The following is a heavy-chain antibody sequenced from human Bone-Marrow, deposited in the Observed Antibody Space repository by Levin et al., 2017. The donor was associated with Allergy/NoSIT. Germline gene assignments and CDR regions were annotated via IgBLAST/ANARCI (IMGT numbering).Heavy chain of an antibody. V-gene: IGHV1-2*02. CDR1: GYTFRDYY. CDR2: INPNSGGT. Sequence: GESLKISCKASGYTFRDYYIQWVRQAPGQGLEWMGWINPNSGGTNYAQKFQGRLTMTTDTSISTVYMELSSLRSDDTAVYYCARHADYGSGSYDLYYYYFSMDVWGRGTAVTVSS. J-gene: IGHJ6*04. D-gene: IGHD3-10*01. CDR3: ARHADYGSGSYDLYYYYFSMDV.